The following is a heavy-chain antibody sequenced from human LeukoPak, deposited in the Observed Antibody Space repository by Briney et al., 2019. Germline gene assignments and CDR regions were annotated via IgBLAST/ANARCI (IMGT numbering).Heavy chain of an antibody. D-gene: IGHD3-22*01. Sequence: PGGSLRLSCAASGFTFSDYYMSWIRQAPGKGLEWVSYISSSGSTIYYADSVKGRFTISRDNAKNSLYLQMNSLRAEDTAVYYCARTPSMIVAVTPYYFDYWGQGTLVTVSS. V-gene: IGHV3-11*01. CDR2: ISSSGSTI. CDR1: GFTFSDYY. CDR3: ARTPSMIVAVTPYYFDY. J-gene: IGHJ4*02.